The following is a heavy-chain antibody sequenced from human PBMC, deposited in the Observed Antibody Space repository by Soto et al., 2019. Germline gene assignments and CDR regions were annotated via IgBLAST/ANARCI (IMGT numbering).Heavy chain of an antibody. CDR1: GGTFSSYA. CDR2: IIPIFGTA. CDR3: AREVGYYDRQCYYFDY. D-gene: IGHD3-22*01. J-gene: IGHJ4*02. V-gene: IGHV1-69*01. Sequence: QVQLVQSGAEVKKPGSSVKVSCKASGGTFSSYAISWVRQAPGQGLEWMGGIIPIFGTANYAQKFQGRVMITADESTSTAYMELSSLRSEDTAVYYCAREVGYYDRQCYYFDYWGQGTLVTVSS.